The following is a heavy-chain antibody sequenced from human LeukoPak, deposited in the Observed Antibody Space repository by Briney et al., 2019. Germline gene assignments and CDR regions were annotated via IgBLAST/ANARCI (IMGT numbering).Heavy chain of an antibody. D-gene: IGHD2-2*01. CDR3: ARRGYCTSITCYYLD. J-gene: IGHJ4*02. Sequence: GESLKISCKGSGYIFTSYWIGWVRQMPGKGLEWVGIIYPGDSDTRYSPSFQGQVTISADKSISTAYLQWSGLKASDTAMYYCARRGYCTSITCYYLDWGPGTLVTVSS. CDR2: IYPGDSDT. CDR1: GYIFTSYW. V-gene: IGHV5-51*01.